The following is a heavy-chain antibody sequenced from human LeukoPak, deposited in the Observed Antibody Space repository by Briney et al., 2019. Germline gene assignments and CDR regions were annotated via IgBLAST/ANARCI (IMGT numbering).Heavy chain of an antibody. D-gene: IGHD2-15*01. CDR3: ARERDCSGGSCYSGWFDP. CDR2: INHSGST. CDR1: GGSFSGYY. J-gene: IGHJ5*02. Sequence: SETLSLTCAVYGGSFSGYYWSWIRQPPGKGLEWIGEINHSGSTNYNPSLKSRVTISVDTSKNQFSLKLSSVTAADTAVYYCARERDCSGGSCYSGWFDPWGQGTLVTVSS. V-gene: IGHV4-34*01.